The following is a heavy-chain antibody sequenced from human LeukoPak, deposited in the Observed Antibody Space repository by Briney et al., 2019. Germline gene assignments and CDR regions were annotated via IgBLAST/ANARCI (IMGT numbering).Heavy chain of an antibody. D-gene: IGHD3-22*01. Sequence: GASLKISCKGSGYSFTSYWIGWVRPLPGKGLEWMGIIYPGDSDTRYSPSFQGQATISADKSISTAYLQWSSLKASDTAMYYCATAPDPYYYDGGDYWGQGTLVTVSS. CDR2: IYPGDSDT. CDR3: ATAPDPYYYDGGDY. J-gene: IGHJ4*02. V-gene: IGHV5-51*01. CDR1: GYSFTSYW.